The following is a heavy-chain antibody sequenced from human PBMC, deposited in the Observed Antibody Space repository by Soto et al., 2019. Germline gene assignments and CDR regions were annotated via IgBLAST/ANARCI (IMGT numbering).Heavy chain of an antibody. V-gene: IGHV1-3*01. CDR1: GYTFTSYA. CDR3: ARTGYNYDFWSGYDYYFDY. J-gene: IGHJ4*02. D-gene: IGHD3-3*01. CDR2: INAGNGNT. Sequence: QVQLVQSGAEVKKPGASVKVSCKASGYTFTSYAMHWVRQAPGQRLEWMGWINAGNGNTKYSQKFQGRVTITRDTCASTAYMELSSLRSEDTAVYYCARTGYNYDFWSGYDYYFDYWGQGTLVTVSS.